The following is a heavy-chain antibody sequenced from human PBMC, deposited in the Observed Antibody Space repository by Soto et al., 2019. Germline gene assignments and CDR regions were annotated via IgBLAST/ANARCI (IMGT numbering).Heavy chain of an antibody. CDR3: TTASRAYAPTGLFFDS. Sequence: CLGLACASCGVRFDIFAMSGARQDPGKGLEWVSSIDRSGDITFYAGSVKDRFSISRDNSRNTLFLLMNNLRADDSAMYYCTTASRAYAPTGLFFDSWAQGPLVTVSS. CDR2: IDRSGDIT. D-gene: IGHD2-8*02. V-gene: IGHV3-23*01. CDR1: GVRFDIFA. J-gene: IGHJ4*02.